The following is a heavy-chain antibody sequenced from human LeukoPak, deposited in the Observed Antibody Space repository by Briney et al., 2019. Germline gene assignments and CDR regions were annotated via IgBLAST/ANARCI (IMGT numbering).Heavy chain of an antibody. CDR1: GFTVSGNY. CDR2: LYSGGST. J-gene: IGHJ2*01. V-gene: IGHV3-66*02. CDR3: ASPGRSRLNWYFDL. Sequence: RSGGSLRLSCAASGFTVSGNYMSWVRRAPGKGREWVSVLYSGGSTNYADSMKGRFTISRDNSKNTLFLQMNSLRAEDTAVYYCASPGRSRLNWYFDLWGRGTLVTVSS.